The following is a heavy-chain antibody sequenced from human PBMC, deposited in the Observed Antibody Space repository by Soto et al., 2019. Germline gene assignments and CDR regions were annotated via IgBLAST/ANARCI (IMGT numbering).Heavy chain of an antibody. CDR2: MIASTGGA. V-gene: IGHV3-23*01. D-gene: IGHD3-22*01. CDR3: AKDRQPDSIWTFDY. J-gene: IGHJ4*02. Sequence: GSLRLSCAASGFAFSAYTMSWVRQAPGKGLEWVSAMIASTGGAFYADSVKGRFTISRDNSENKLFLQMNSLRVEDTAVYYCAKDRQPDSIWTFDYWGQG. CDR1: GFAFSAYT.